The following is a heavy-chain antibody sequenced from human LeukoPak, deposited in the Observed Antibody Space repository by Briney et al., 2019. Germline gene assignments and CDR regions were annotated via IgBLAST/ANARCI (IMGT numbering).Heavy chain of an antibody. CDR3: GRLGIHKPYSLDY. CDR2: GYYRGTN. J-gene: IGHJ4*02. Sequence: SQTLSLTCSVSGDSMSGSTYYWAWISQPPGKGLEWVGSGYYRGTNYYNPSLKSRATITLDSRNQFSLRLTSVTAADTAVYYCGRLGIHKPYSLDYWGQGTLVTVSS. CDR1: GDSMSGSTYY. V-gene: IGHV4-39*01. D-gene: IGHD4-11*01.